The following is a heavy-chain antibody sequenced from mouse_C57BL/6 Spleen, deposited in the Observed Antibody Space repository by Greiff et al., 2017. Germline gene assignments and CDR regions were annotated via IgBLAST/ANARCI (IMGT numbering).Heavy chain of an antibody. CDR3: ASCEPRYFEG. J-gene: IGHJ1*03. CDR2: IDPVDGYT. CDR1: GYTFTSYW. Sequence: QVQLQQPGAELVKPGASVKLSCKASGYTFTSYWMHWVKQRPGQGLEWIGEIDPVDGYTNYNQKFKSKATLTVDKSSSTAYMQLSSLTSEDSAVYAVASCEPRYFEGWGTGTTVTVSS. V-gene: IGHV1-69*02.